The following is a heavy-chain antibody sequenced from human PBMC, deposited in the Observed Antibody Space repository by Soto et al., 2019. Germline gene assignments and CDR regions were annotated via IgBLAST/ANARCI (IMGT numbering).Heavy chain of an antibody. J-gene: IGHJ4*02. D-gene: IGHD6-19*01. Sequence: QVQVVQSGAEEKKPGASVKVSCTASGYTVTGYAMHWVRQAPGQRLEWVGWINAGNGNTKYSQKFQGRVTITRDTSASTAYMELSSLRSEDTAVYYCARAVAVPADFDYWGQGTLVTVSS. CDR3: ARAVAVPADFDY. CDR2: INAGNGNT. V-gene: IGHV1-3*05. CDR1: GYTVTGYA.